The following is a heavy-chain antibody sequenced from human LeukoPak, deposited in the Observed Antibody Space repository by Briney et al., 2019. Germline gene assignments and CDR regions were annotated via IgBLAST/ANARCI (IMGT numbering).Heavy chain of an antibody. V-gene: IGHV4-34*01. CDR2: INHSGST. J-gene: IGHJ4*02. CDR3: ARHPDTAILYFDY. CDR1: GGSFSGYY. D-gene: IGHD5-18*01. Sequence: PSETLSLTCAVYGGSFSGYYWSWIRQPPGKGLEWIGEINHSGSTNYNPSLKSRVTISVDTSKNQFSLKLSSVTAADTAVYYCARHPDTAILYFDYWGQGTLVTVSS.